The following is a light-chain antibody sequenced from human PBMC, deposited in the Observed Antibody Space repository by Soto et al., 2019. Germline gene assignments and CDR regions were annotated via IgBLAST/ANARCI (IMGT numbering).Light chain of an antibody. CDR2: GVS. J-gene: IGLJ2*01. CDR1: SSDVGGYNY. Sequence: QSALTQPASVSGSPGQSITISCTGTSSDVGGYNYVSWYQQPPGKAPKLIIYGVSNRPSGVSIRFSGSKSGNTASLTISGLQAEDEADYYCSSYTSSSTLVFGGGTKLTVL. V-gene: IGLV2-14*01. CDR3: SSYTSSSTLV.